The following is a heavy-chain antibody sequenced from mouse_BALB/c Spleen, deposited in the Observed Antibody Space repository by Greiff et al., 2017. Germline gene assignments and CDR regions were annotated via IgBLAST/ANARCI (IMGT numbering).Heavy chain of an antibody. Sequence: VQLKESGAELVKPGASVKLSCTASGFNIKDTYMHWVKQRPEQGLEWIGRIDPANGNTKYDPKFQGKATITADTSSNTAYLQLSSLTSEDTAVYYCARGWLHYAMDYWGQGTSVTVSS. J-gene: IGHJ4*01. CDR2: IDPANGNT. CDR3: ARGWLHYAMDY. CDR1: GFNIKDTY. V-gene: IGHV14-3*02. D-gene: IGHD2-3*01.